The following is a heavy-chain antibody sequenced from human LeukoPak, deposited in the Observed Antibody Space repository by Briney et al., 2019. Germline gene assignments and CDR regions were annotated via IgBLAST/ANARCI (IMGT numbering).Heavy chain of an antibody. D-gene: IGHD4-11*01. V-gene: IGHV1-69*01. CDR1: GGTFSSYA. CDR3: ASRRTTVMYYYYYMDV. CDR2: IIPIFGTA. Sequence: SVKVSCKASGGTFSSYAISWVRQAPGQGLEWMGGIIPIFGTANYAQKFQGRVTITADESTSTAYMELSSLRSEDTAVYYCASRRTTVMYYYYYMDVWGKGTTVTVSS. J-gene: IGHJ6*03.